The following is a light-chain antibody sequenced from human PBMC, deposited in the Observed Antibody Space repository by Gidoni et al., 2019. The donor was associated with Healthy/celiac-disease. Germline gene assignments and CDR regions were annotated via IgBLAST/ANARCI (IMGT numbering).Light chain of an antibody. V-gene: IGKV1-39*01. CDR3: QQSYSTPRT. J-gene: IGKJ1*01. CDR1: QSISSY. Sequence: DIQMTQSPSSMSASVGDRVNITCRASQSISSYLNWYQQKPGKAPKLLIYAASNLQSWVPSRFSGSGSGTDFTLTIRSLPPEDFATYSCQQSYSTPRTFGQGTKVEIK. CDR2: AAS.